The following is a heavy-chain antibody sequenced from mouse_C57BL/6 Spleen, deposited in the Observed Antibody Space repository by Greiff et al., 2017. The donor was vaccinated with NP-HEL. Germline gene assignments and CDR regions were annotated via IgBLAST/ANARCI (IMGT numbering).Heavy chain of an antibody. CDR2: INPSSGYT. D-gene: IGHD1-1*01. Sequence: VQLQQSGAELARPGASVKMSCKASGYTFTSYTMHWVKQRPGQGLEWIGYINPSSGYTKYNQKFKDKATLTADKSSSTAYMQLSSLTSEDSAVYYCARDITTVVARAYYAMDYWGQGTSVTVSS. CDR1: GYTFTSYT. J-gene: IGHJ4*01. V-gene: IGHV1-4*01. CDR3: ARDITTVVARAYYAMDY.